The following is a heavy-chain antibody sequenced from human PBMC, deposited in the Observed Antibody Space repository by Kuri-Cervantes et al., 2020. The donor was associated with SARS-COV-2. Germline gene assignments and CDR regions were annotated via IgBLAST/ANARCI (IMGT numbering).Heavy chain of an antibody. CDR2: TRSEGITK. CDR3: ARDIPKITLILIAIFKDSYAMDV. Sequence: GESLKISCAASGFTFTNYGMHWVRQAPGKGLEWVAFTRSEGITKYYGDSVRGRFTISRDNSKNTLYLQMNSLRPEDTAVYYCARDIPKITLILIAIFKDSYAMDVWGQGTLVTVSS. J-gene: IGHJ4*02. D-gene: IGHD3-22*01. CDR1: GFTFTNYG. V-gene: IGHV3-30*02.